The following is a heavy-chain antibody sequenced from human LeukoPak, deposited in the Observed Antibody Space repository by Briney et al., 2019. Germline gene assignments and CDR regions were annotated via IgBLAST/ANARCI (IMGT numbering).Heavy chain of an antibody. J-gene: IGHJ4*02. Sequence: SETLSLTCSVSGGSISSSSSYWGWIRQPPGKGLEWIGSIYYSGSSFDNPALKSRVTISVDTSKNQFSLKLSSVTAADTAVYYCSRHRSGWLQSSFDYWGQGTLVTVSS. CDR3: SRHRSGWLQSSFDY. D-gene: IGHD5-24*01. CDR1: GGSISSSSSY. V-gene: IGHV4-39*01. CDR2: IYYSGSS.